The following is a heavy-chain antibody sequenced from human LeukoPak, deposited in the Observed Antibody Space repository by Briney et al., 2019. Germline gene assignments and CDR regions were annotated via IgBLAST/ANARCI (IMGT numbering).Heavy chain of an antibody. CDR3: ARVGGIAVAGPFDY. D-gene: IGHD6-19*01. CDR2: TYYRSKWYN. J-gene: IGHJ4*02. V-gene: IGHV6-1*01. CDR1: GDSVSSNSAA. Sequence: SQTLSLTCAISGDSVSSNSAAWNWIRQSPSRGLEWLGRTYYRSKWYNDYAVSVKSRITINPDTSKNQFSLKLSSVTAADTAVYYCARVGGIAVAGPFDYWGQGTLVTVSS.